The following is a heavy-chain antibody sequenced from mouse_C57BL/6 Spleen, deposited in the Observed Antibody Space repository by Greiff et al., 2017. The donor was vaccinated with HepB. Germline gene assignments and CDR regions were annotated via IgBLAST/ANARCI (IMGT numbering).Heavy chain of an antibody. J-gene: IGHJ4*01. CDR1: GYTFTSYW. Sequence: VQRVESGAELAKPGASVKLSCKASGYTFTSYWMHWVKQRPGQGLEWIGYINPSSGYTKYNQKFKDKATLTADKSSSTAYMQLSSLTYEDSAVYYCARSGAGQLRLPNAMDYWGQGTSVTVSS. CDR3: ARSGAGQLRLPNAMDY. CDR2: INPSSGYT. D-gene: IGHD3-2*02. V-gene: IGHV1-7*01.